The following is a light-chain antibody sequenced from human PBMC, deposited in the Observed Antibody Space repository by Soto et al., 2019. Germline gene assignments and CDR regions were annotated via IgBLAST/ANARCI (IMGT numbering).Light chain of an antibody. CDR1: QSVSSS. CDR3: QQYNNWPSIT. V-gene: IGKV3-15*01. Sequence: EIVMTQSPATLSVSPGERATLSCTASQSVSSSLAWYQHKPGQALRLLIYGASTRATGIPARFSGSGSGTEFTLTISSLQSEDFAVYYCQQYNNWPSITFGQGTRLEIK. CDR2: GAS. J-gene: IGKJ5*01.